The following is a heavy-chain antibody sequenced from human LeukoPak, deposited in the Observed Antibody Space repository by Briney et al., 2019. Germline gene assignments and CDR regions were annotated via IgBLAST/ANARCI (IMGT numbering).Heavy chain of an antibody. D-gene: IGHD5-18*01. Sequence: GGSLRLSCAASGFTFRSYGMHWVRQAPGKGLEWVTVISYDGGNKYYADSVKGRFTISRDNAKNSLYLQMNSLRAEDTAVYYCARADWDTAMIDYWGQGTLVTVSS. CDR3: ARADWDTAMIDY. J-gene: IGHJ4*02. CDR1: GFTFRSYG. V-gene: IGHV3-30*03. CDR2: ISYDGGNK.